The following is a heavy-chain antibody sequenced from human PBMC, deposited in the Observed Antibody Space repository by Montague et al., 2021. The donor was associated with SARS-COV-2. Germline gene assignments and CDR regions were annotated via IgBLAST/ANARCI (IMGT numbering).Heavy chain of an antibody. J-gene: IGHJ4*02. D-gene: IGHD3-9*01. CDR3: ARHRITIFLGRMFGY. V-gene: IGHV4-39*01. CDR2: IYYSGXT. Sequence: SETLSLTCTVSGGSIRSSSYYWGWIRQPPGKGLEWIGSIYYSGXTXYXXXXKXRVTISVDTSKNQFSLELSSVTAADTAVYYCARHRITIFLGRMFGYWGQGTLVTVSS. CDR1: GGSIRSSSYY.